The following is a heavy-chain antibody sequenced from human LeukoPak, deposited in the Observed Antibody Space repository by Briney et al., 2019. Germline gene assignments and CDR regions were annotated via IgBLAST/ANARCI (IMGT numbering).Heavy chain of an antibody. J-gene: IGHJ4*02. Sequence: PSQTLSLTCTVSGGSISSGNYFWSWIRQPAGRGLEWLGRIYYTGSAHYNPSLQRRVTFSVDTSKNQFFVNLSSVTAADTAVYYCARGKEERNYDILTGYYNLFGFYYFDYWGQGTLVTVSS. CDR3: ARGKEERNYDILTGYYNLFGFYYFDY. CDR1: GGSISSGNYF. V-gene: IGHV4-61*02. D-gene: IGHD3-9*01. CDR2: IYYTGSA.